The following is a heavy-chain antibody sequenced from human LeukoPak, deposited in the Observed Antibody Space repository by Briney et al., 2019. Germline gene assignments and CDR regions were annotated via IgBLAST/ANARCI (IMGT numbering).Heavy chain of an antibody. V-gene: IGHV3-53*01. Sequence: PGGSLRLSCAASGFTVSNNYMTWVRQAPGKGLEWVSVIYSGGSTYYADSVKGRFTISRDNSKNSLYLQMNSLRAEDTAVYYCARSPSNDYGDYWGQGTLVTVSS. J-gene: IGHJ4*02. CDR3: ARSPSNDYGDY. CDR1: GFTVSNNY. CDR2: IYSGGST.